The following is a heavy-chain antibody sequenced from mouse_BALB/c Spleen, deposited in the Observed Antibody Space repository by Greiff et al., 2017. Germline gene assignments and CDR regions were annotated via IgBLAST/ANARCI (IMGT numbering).Heavy chain of an antibody. Sequence: EVMLVESGGGLVQPGGSRKLSCAASGFTFSSFGMHWVRQAPEKGLEWVAYISSGSSTIYYADTVKGRFTISRDNPKNTLFLQMTSLRSEDTAMYYCARDVLRLHAMDYWGQGTSVTVSS. CDR1: GFTFSSFG. D-gene: IGHD1-2*01. CDR3: ARDVLRLHAMDY. J-gene: IGHJ4*01. CDR2: ISSGSSTI. V-gene: IGHV5-17*02.